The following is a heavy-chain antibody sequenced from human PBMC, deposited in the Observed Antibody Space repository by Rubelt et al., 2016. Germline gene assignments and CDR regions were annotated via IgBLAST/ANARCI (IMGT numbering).Heavy chain of an antibody. CDR1: GFTFSSYA. D-gene: IGHD6-19*01. Sequence: EVQLVESGGGLIQPGGSLRLACAASGFTFSSYALSWVRQAPGKGLEWVSAISVSGASAYYADSVRGRFTISRDNSKNTLYLQMGILRAGDTAVYYCARDLPRSGWYSDYWGQGTLVSVSS. J-gene: IGHJ4*02. CDR3: ARDLPRSGWYSDY. CDR2: ISVSGASA. V-gene: IGHV3-23*04.